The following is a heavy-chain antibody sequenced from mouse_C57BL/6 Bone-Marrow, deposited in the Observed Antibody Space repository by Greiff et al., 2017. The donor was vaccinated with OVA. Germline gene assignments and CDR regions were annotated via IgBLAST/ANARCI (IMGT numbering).Heavy chain of an antibody. CDR3: ARTRYYGSRTWFAY. J-gene: IGHJ3*01. CDR2: IHPNSGST. Sequence: QVQLQQPGAELVKPGASVKLSCKASGYTFTSYWMHWVKQRPGQGLAWIGMIHPNSGSTNYNEKFKSKATLTVDKSSSTAYMQLSSLTSEDSAVYYCARTRYYGSRTWFAYWGQGTLVTVSA. D-gene: IGHD1-1*01. V-gene: IGHV1-64*01. CDR1: GYTFTSYW.